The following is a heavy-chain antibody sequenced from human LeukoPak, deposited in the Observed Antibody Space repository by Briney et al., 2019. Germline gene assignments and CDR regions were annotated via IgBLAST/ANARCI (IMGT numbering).Heavy chain of an antibody. V-gene: IGHV3-23*01. Sequence: GGSLRLSCAASGFTFSSYEMNWVRQAPGKGLEWVSGISGSDGTTYYADSVKGRFTISRDNSKNTLYLQMNGLRAEDTAVYYCAKDSAKKYDDYWGQGTLVTVSS. J-gene: IGHJ4*02. CDR3: AKDSAKKYDDY. D-gene: IGHD2/OR15-2a*01. CDR1: GFTFSSYE. CDR2: ISGSDGTT.